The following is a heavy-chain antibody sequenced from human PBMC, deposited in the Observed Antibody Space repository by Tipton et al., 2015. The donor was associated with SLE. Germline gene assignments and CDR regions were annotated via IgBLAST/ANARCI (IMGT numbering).Heavy chain of an antibody. CDR1: GYSISSCYY. D-gene: IGHD3-22*01. V-gene: IGHV4-38-2*01. Sequence: TLSLTCAVSGYSISSCYYWEWIRQPPGKGLEWFGRVYQKTSIYYNSSLKRRATMSVDRSKNQSPLKLTSVTAADTAVYYCARLSRDTFYFDSSGYSRWYFDLWGRGTLVTVSS. J-gene: IGHJ2*01. CDR3: ARLSRDTFYFDSSGYSRWYFDL. CDR2: VYQKTSI.